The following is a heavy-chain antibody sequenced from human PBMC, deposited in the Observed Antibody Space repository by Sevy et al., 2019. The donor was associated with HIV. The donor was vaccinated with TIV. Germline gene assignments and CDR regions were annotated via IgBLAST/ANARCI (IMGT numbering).Heavy chain of an antibody. CDR3: AKGLRGTTTNNWFDP. CDR1: GFTFSRYW. Sequence: GGSLRLSCAASGFTFSRYWMHWVRQAPGKGLEWVSTISGSGGSAYYADSVKGRFTISRDNSKNTLFLQMHSLRAEDTAVYYCAKGLRGTTTNNWFDPWGQGTLVTVSS. V-gene: IGHV3-23*01. J-gene: IGHJ5*02. CDR2: ISGSGGSA. D-gene: IGHD4-17*01.